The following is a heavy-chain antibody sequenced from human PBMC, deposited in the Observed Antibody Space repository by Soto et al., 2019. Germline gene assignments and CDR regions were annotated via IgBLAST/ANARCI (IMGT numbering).Heavy chain of an antibody. J-gene: IGHJ4*02. CDR3: LIGTYFGY. CDR2: ISADNGNT. CDR1: GYTFSSFD. V-gene: IGHV1-18*04. Sequence: ASVKVSCKASGYTFSSFDIIWVRQAPGQGLEWMGWISADNGNTNYAQKPQGRVTMTTDTSTSTAYMELRSLRSDDTAVYYCLIGTYFGYWGQVTLFTVSS.